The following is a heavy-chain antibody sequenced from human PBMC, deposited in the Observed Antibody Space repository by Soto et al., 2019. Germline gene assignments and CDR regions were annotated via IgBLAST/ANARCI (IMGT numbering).Heavy chain of an antibody. Sequence: GGSLRLSCAASGFTFSSYAMSWVRQAPGKGLEWVSAISGSGGSTYYADSVKGRFTISRDNSKNTLYLQMNSLRAEDTAVYYCAKARVLLWFGEWDYYYGMDVWGQGTTVTVSS. CDR1: GFTFSSYA. CDR2: ISGSGGST. J-gene: IGHJ6*02. CDR3: AKARVLLWFGEWDYYYGMDV. D-gene: IGHD3-10*01. V-gene: IGHV3-23*01.